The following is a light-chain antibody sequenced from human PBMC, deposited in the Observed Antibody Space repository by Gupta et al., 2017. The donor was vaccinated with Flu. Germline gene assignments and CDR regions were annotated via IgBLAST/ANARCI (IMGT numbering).Light chain of an antibody. Sequence: EIVLTQPPGPLSLSQGERATLPCRASQTVSSSYLAWYQQKPGQAPRLLIYGASSMATGVPYRFSGSGSGTDSTLTISRLEPEDFAVYYCQQYGSSPRTFGQGTKVEIK. CDR2: GAS. CDR1: QTVSSSY. CDR3: QQYGSSPRT. J-gene: IGKJ1*01. V-gene: IGKV3-20*01.